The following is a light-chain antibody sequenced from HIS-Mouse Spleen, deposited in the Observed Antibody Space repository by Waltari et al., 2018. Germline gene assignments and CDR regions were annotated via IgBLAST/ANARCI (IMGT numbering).Light chain of an antibody. CDR3: GTWDSSLSAGV. J-gene: IGLJ3*02. CDR2: DNN. CDR1: SPNIGNND. Sequence: QSVLPQPPPVSAAPGQTVTIPSPATSPNIGNNDVSCYQQLPGTAPKLLIYDNNKRPSGIPDRFSGSKSGTSATLGITGLQTGDEADYYCGTWDSSLSAGVFGGGTKLTVL. V-gene: IGLV1-51*01.